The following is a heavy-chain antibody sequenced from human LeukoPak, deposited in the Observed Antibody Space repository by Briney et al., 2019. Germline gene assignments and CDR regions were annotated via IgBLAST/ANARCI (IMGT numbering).Heavy chain of an antibody. D-gene: IGHD1-20*01. CDR2: ISYDGSNK. Sequence: GRSLRLSCAASGFTFSSYGMHWVRQAPGKGLEWVAVISYDGSNKYYADSVKGRFTISRDNSKNTLYLQMNSLRAEDTAVYYCAKDEPKYNWNDGSYFDYWGQGTLVTVSS. J-gene: IGHJ4*02. V-gene: IGHV3-30*18. CDR1: GFTFSSYG. CDR3: AKDEPKYNWNDGSYFDY.